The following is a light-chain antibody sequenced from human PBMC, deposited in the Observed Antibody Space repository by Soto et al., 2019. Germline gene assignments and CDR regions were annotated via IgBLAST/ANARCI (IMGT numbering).Light chain of an antibody. Sequence: EIVLTQSPATLSLSPGERATLSCRASQSVRSHLGWYQQKPGQAPRLLIYDASNRATGIPDRFTGSGSGTDFTITISSLEPEDFAVYYCQQRRDWLLTFGGGTRVEI. J-gene: IGKJ4*01. CDR2: DAS. CDR1: QSVRSH. CDR3: QQRRDWLLT. V-gene: IGKV3-11*01.